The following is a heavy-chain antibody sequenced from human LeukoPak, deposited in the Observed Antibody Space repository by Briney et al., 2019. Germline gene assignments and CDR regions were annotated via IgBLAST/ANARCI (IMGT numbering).Heavy chain of an antibody. Sequence: SETLSLTCTVSGVSVSSGSYYWSWIRQPPGKGLEWIGYIYYSGSTNYNPSLKSRVTISVDTSKNQFSLKLSSVTAADTAVYYCARAVADYDAFDIWGQGTMVTVSS. CDR1: GVSVSSGSYY. CDR3: ARAVADYDAFDI. CDR2: IYYSGST. J-gene: IGHJ3*02. V-gene: IGHV4-61*01. D-gene: IGHD6-19*01.